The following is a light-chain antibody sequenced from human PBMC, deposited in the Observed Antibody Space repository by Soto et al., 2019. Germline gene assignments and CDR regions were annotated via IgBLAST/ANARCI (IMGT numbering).Light chain of an antibody. CDR1: QTVRSD. V-gene: IGKV3-15*01. CDR3: QHRANWPLT. CDR2: GAS. Sequence: EIVMTQSPATLSVSPGERATLSCRASQTVRSDFAWYQQKPGQAPRLLIYGASTRATGIPARFSGSGSGTEFTLTISSLQSEDFAVYFCQHRANWPLTFGQGTKVDIK. J-gene: IGKJ1*01.